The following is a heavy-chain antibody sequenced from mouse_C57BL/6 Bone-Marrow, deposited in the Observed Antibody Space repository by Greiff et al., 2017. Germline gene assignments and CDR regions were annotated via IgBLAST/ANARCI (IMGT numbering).Heavy chain of an antibody. Sequence: QVQLQQPGAELVKPGASVKLSCKASGYTFTSYWMHWVKQRPGQGLEWIGMIHPNSGSTNYNEKFKSKATLTVDKSSSTAYMQLSSLTSEDSAVYYCARRGGDDGAWFAYWGQGTLVTVSA. CDR1: GYTFTSYW. CDR3: ARRGGDDGAWFAY. J-gene: IGHJ3*01. D-gene: IGHD2-2*01. CDR2: IHPNSGST. V-gene: IGHV1-64*01.